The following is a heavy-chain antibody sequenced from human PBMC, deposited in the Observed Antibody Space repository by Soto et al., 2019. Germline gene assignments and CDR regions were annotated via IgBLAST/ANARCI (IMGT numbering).Heavy chain of an antibody. CDR3: ARDEGYNWNYEGNYYYYGMDF. Sequence: EVQLVESGGGLVKPGGSLRLSCAASGFTFSSYSMNWVRQAPGKGLEWVSSISSSSSYIYYADSVKGRFTISRDNAKNSLYLQMNSLRAEDTAVYYCARDEGYNWNYEGNYYYYGMDFWVKGTTVTVS. CDR2: ISSSSSYI. CDR1: GFTFSSYS. D-gene: IGHD1-7*01. V-gene: IGHV3-21*01. J-gene: IGHJ6*04.